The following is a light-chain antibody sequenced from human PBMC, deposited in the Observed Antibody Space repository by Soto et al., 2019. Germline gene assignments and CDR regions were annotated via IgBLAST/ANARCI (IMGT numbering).Light chain of an antibody. Sequence: DVQVTQSPSSLSASVGDTVTIFSRTSRAINNYVAWYQQRPGQVPKLLIYGASTLHSGVPSRFSGFGSGTDFSLTITNLQSEDVATYYCQKYNSAPLTFGGGTKVEI. CDR2: GAS. CDR3: QKYNSAPLT. CDR1: RAINNY. V-gene: IGKV1-27*01. J-gene: IGKJ4*01.